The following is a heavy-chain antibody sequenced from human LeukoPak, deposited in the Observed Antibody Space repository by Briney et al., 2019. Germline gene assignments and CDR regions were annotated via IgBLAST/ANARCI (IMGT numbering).Heavy chain of an antibody. J-gene: IGHJ4*02. V-gene: IGHV3-11*04. CDR1: GFTFSNAW. D-gene: IGHD1-26*01. Sequence: AGGSLRLSCAASGFTFSNAWMSWVRQAPGKGLEWVSYISPSGSTTFYADSVKGRFTISRDNAKNSLYLQMNSLRAEDTAVYYCARDEVGATTEFDYWGQGALVTVSS. CDR2: ISPSGSTT. CDR3: ARDEVGATTEFDY.